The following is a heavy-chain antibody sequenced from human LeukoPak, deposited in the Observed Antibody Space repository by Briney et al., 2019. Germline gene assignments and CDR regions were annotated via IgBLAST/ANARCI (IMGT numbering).Heavy chain of an antibody. CDR1: GGSISSYY. V-gene: IGHV4-59*01. CDR3: ATMVAATHDAFDI. D-gene: IGHD2-15*01. CDR2: TYYSGST. J-gene: IGHJ3*02. Sequence: SETLSLTCTVSGGSISSYYWSWIRQPPGKGLEWIGYTYYSGSTNYNPSLKSRVTISVDTSKNQFSLKLSSVTAADTAVYYCATMVAATHDAFDIWGQGTMVTVSS.